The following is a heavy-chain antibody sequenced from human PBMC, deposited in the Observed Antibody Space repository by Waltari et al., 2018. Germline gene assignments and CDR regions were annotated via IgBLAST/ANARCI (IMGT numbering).Heavy chain of an antibody. J-gene: IGHJ4*02. CDR3: ATSSFVAVLDS. CDR2: IHRTRSS. CDR1: RGSPSNLNL. D-gene: IGHD6-19*01. V-gene: IGHV4-4*02. Sequence: QVQLQESGPRLVKPSGTLSLTCGASRGSPSNLNLWIWIRQAPGEGLEWLGEIHRTRSSNYNPSLKSRLTMSVDKSNSQVSLKLKSVTAADTAVYYCATSSFVAVLDSWGQGTLVTVSS.